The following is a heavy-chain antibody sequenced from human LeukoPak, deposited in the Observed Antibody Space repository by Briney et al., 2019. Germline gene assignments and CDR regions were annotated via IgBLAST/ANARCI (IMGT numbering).Heavy chain of an antibody. Sequence: PGGSLRLSCAASGFTFSNYWMHWVRQVPGKGLVWVSRINPGGSSTTYADSVKGRFTISRDNSENTLYLQVNSLRGEDTAVYYCAKGGYYDSSGYYYDYYFDYWGQGTLVTVSS. CDR3: AKGGYYDSSGYYYDYYFDY. CDR1: GFTFSNYW. CDR2: INPGGSST. D-gene: IGHD3-22*01. V-gene: IGHV3-74*01. J-gene: IGHJ4*02.